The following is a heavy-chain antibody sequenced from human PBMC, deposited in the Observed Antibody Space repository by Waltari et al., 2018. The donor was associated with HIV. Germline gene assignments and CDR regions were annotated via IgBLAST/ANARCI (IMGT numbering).Heavy chain of an antibody. Sequence: QVQLVESGGGVVQPGRSLRLSCAASGFTFSSYAMHWFRQAPGQGLEWVAVISYDGSNKYYADSVKGRFTISRDNSKNTLYLQMNSLRAEDTAVYYCARDSNYYGSGSYRSSALDYWGQGTLVTVSS. CDR1: GFTFSSYA. J-gene: IGHJ4*02. V-gene: IGHV3-30*01. D-gene: IGHD3-10*01. CDR3: ARDSNYYGSGSYRSSALDY. CDR2: ISYDGSNK.